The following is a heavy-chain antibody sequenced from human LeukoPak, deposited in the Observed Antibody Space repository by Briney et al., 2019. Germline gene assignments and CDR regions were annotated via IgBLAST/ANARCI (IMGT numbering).Heavy chain of an antibody. D-gene: IGHD2-2*01. CDR1: GGSISSYY. V-gene: IGHV4-59*01. Sequence: SETPSLTCTVSGGSISSYYWSWIRQPPGKGLEWIGYIYYSGSTNYNPSLKSRVTISVDTSKNQFSLKLSSVTAADTAVYYCARDEGYCSSTSCYFRFDPWGQGTLVTVSS. CDR2: IYYSGST. CDR3: ARDEGYCSSTSCYFRFDP. J-gene: IGHJ5*02.